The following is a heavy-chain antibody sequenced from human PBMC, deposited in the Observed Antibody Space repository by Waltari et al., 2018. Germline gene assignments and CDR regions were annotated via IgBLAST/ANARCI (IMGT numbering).Heavy chain of an antibody. CDR3: ARGPPFGVVIRNNWFDP. Sequence: QVQLVQSGAEVKKPGASVKVSCKASGYTFTSYDINWVRQATGQGLVWLGWMNPNSGNTGYAQKFQGRVTITRNTSISTAYMELSSLRSEDTAVYYCARGPPFGVVIRNNWFDPWGQGTLVTVSS. D-gene: IGHD3-3*01. V-gene: IGHV1-8*03. CDR2: MNPNSGNT. CDR1: GYTFTSYD. J-gene: IGHJ5*02.